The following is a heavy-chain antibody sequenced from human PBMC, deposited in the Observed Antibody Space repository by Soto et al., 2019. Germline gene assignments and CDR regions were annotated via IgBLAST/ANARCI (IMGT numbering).Heavy chain of an antibody. CDR2: ISGSGGST. Sequence: GGSLRLSCAASGFTFSSYAMSWVRQAPGKGLEWVSAISGSGGSTYYADSVKGRFTISRDNSKNTLYLQMNSLRAEDTAVYYCASNRRYCSGGSCYNDYYYYMDVWGKGTTVTVSS. D-gene: IGHD2-15*01. V-gene: IGHV3-23*01. CDR3: ASNRRYCSGGSCYNDYYYYMDV. CDR1: GFTFSSYA. J-gene: IGHJ6*03.